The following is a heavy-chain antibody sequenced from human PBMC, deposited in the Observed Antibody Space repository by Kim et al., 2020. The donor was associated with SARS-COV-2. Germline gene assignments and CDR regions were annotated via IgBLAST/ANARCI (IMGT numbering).Heavy chain of an antibody. V-gene: IGHV4-39*01. J-gene: IGHJ5*02. D-gene: IGHD1-7*01. Sequence: YNPTLDSRVTISVDTSKNQFSLKLNSVTAADTAVYYCARGNWNYQNWFDPWGRGTLVTVSS. CDR3: ARGNWNYQNWFDP.